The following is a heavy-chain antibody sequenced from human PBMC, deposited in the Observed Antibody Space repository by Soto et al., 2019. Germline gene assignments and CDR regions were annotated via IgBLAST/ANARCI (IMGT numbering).Heavy chain of an antibody. V-gene: IGHV3-30*18. J-gene: IGHJ3*02. CDR2: ISYDGSNK. CDR3: AKESRRAHAFDI. Sequence: QVQLVESGGGVVQPGRSLRLSCAASGFTFSSYGMHWVRQAPGKGLEWVAVISYDGSNKYYADSVKGRFTISRDNSKNTLYLQMNSLRAEDTAVYYCAKESRRAHAFDIWGQGTIVAVSS. CDR1: GFTFSSYG.